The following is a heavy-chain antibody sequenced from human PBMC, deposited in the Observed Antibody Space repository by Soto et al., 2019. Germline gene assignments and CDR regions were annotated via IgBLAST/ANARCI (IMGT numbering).Heavy chain of an antibody. D-gene: IGHD7-27*01. CDR1: GGSISSYY. CDR2: IYYSGST. J-gene: IGHJ3*02. V-gene: IGHV4-59*08. CDR3: ARQFKLTGDPDAFDI. Sequence: SETLSLTCTVSGGSISSYYWSWIRQPPGKGLEWIGYIYYSGSTNYNPSLKSRVTISVDTSKNQFSLKLSSVTAADTAVYYCARQFKLTGDPDAFDIWGQGTMVTVSS.